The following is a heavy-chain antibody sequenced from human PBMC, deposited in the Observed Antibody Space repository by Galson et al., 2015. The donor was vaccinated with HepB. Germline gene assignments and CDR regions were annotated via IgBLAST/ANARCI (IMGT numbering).Heavy chain of an antibody. D-gene: IGHD2-2*01. CDR2: ISYDGSNK. CDR1: GFTFSSYA. Sequence: SLRLSCAASGFTFSSYAMHWVRQAPGKGLEWVAVISYDGSNKYYADSVKGRFTISRDNSKNTLYLQMNSLRAEDTAVYYCARSEFSAASKYYYYYYGMDVWGQGTTVTVSS. J-gene: IGHJ6*02. V-gene: IGHV3-30-3*01. CDR3: ARSEFSAASKYYYYYYGMDV.